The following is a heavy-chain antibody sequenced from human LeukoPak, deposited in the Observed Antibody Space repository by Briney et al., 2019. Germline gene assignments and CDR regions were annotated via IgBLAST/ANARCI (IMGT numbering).Heavy chain of an antibody. CDR3: ATARISGTYSTFDY. D-gene: IGHD1-26*01. CDR2: FDPEDGET. V-gene: IGHV1-24*01. J-gene: IGHJ4*02. Sequence: GASVKVSGMVSGYTLTELSMHWVRQAPGKGLEWMGGFDPEDGETIYAQKFQGRVTMTEDTSTDTAYMELSSLRSEDTAVYYCATARISGTYSTFDYWGQGTLVTVSS. CDR1: GYTLTELS.